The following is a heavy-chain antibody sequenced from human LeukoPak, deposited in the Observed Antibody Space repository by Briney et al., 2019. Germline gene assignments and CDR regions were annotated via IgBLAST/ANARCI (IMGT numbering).Heavy chain of an antibody. D-gene: IGHD6-19*01. Sequence: ASVKVSCKASGYTFTSYYMHWVRQAPGQGLEWMGIINPSGGSTSYAQKFQGRVTMTRDTSTSTVYMELSSLRSEDTAVYYCARLGGPIAVAGRNYYYYYGMDVWGQGTTVTVSS. CDR1: GYTFTSYY. CDR2: INPSGGST. V-gene: IGHV1-46*01. CDR3: ARLGGPIAVAGRNYYYYYGMDV. J-gene: IGHJ6*02.